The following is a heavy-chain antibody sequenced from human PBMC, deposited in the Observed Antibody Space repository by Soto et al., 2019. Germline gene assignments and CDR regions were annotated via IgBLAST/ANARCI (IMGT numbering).Heavy chain of an antibody. V-gene: IGHV1-18*01. D-gene: IGHD5-12*01. CDR3: ARNPYSAYIMFDS. J-gene: IGHJ4*02. CDR1: RYTFTNYG. Sequence: QVQLVQSGAEVKKPGASVKVSCKASRYTFTNYGISWVRQAPGQGLEWMGWISTYNGNTDYAQKFQGRVTMTTDTSTSTVYMELRSLRFDDTAVFYCARNPYSAYIMFDSWGQGTLVTVSS. CDR2: ISTYNGNT.